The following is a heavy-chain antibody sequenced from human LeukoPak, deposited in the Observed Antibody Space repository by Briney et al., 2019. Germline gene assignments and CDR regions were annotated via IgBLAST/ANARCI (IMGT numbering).Heavy chain of an antibody. CDR2: INLNSGGT. Sequence: WASVKVSCKASGYTFTGYYMHWVRQAPGQGLEWMGWINLNSGGTNYAQNFQGRVTMTRDTSTSTAYMEVRSLRSDDTAVYYCARGLRYGDYLAPLDYWGQGTLVTVSS. J-gene: IGHJ4*02. CDR1: GYTFTGYY. V-gene: IGHV1-2*02. CDR3: ARGLRYGDYLAPLDY. D-gene: IGHD4-17*01.